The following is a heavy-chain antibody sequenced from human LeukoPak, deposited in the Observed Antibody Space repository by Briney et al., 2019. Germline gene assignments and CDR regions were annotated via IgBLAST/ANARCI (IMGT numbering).Heavy chain of an antibody. CDR3: ARGDYDFWSGHTLYFDY. Sequence: PSETLSLTCAVYGGSFSGYYWSWIRQPPGKGLEWIGEINHSGSTNYNPSLKSRVTISVDTSKNQFSLKLSPVTAADTAVYYCARGDYDFWSGHTLYFDYWGQGTLVTVSS. CDR2: INHSGST. V-gene: IGHV4-34*01. J-gene: IGHJ4*02. CDR1: GGSFSGYY. D-gene: IGHD3-3*01.